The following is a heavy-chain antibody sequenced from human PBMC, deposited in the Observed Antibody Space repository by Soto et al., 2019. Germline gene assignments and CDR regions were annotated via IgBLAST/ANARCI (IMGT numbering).Heavy chain of an antibody. J-gene: IGHJ6*02. V-gene: IGHV1-8*01. D-gene: IGHD2-2*01. Sequence: ASVKVPCKASGYTFTSYDINWVRQATGQGLEWMGWMNPNSGNTGYAQKFQGRVTMTRNTSISTAYMELSSLRSEDTAVYYCARGRGFCSSTSCHPGGYYYGMDVWGQGTTVTVSS. CDR2: MNPNSGNT. CDR1: GYTFTSYD. CDR3: ARGRGFCSSTSCHPGGYYYGMDV.